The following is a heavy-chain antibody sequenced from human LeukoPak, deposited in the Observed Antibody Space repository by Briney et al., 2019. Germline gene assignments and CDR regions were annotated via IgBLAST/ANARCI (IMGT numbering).Heavy chain of an antibody. CDR2: ISAYNGNT. D-gene: IGHD3-3*01. CDR3: AREGYVNYDFWSGCDTYDY. CDR1: GYTFTSYG. V-gene: IGHV1-18*01. Sequence: ASVKVSCKASGYTFTSYGISWVRQAPGQGLEWMGWISAYNGNTNYAQKLQGRVTMTTDTSTSTAYMELRSLRSDDTAVYYCAREGYVNYDFWSGCDTYDYWGQGTLVTVSS. J-gene: IGHJ4*02.